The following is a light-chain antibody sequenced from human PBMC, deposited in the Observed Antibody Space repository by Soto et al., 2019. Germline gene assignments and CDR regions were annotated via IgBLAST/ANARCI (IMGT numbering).Light chain of an antibody. CDR2: GAS. CDR3: QQVDSLPIT. V-gene: IGKV1-12*01. CDR1: QGIGGS. J-gene: IGKJ5*01. Sequence: DIQMTQSPSSVSASVGDRVTITCRASQGIGGSLAWYQQKPGKAPELLIYGASTLHGGVPSRFSGSGSGTDFTLTISSLQPEDCATYFCQQVDSLPITFGQGTRLEIK.